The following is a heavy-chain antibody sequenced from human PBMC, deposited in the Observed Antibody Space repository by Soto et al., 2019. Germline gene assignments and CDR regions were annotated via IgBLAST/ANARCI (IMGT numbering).Heavy chain of an antibody. CDR1: GASISGFY. V-gene: IGHV4-4*07. J-gene: IGHJ5*02. CDR3: VRDGTKTLRDWFDP. CDR2: IYATGTT. Sequence: SETLSLTCTVSGASISGFYWIWIRKSAGKGLEWIGRIYATGTTDYNPSLKSRVMMSVDTSKKQFSLKLRSVTAADTAVYYCVRDGTKTLRDWFDPWGQGSSVTVYS. D-gene: IGHD1-1*01.